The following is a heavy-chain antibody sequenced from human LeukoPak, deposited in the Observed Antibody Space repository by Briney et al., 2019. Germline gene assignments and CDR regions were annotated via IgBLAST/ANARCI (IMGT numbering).Heavy chain of an antibody. CDR1: GFTFSSYG. Sequence: GGSLRLSCAASGFTFSSYGMSWVRQAPGKGLEWVSAISGSGGSTYYADSVKGRFTISRDNSKNTLYLQMNSLRAEDTAVYYCAKESAGVLGYYGSGSYYPPDYWGQGTLVTVSS. D-gene: IGHD3-10*01. V-gene: IGHV3-23*01. CDR2: ISGSGGST. J-gene: IGHJ4*02. CDR3: AKESAGVLGYYGSGSYYPPDY.